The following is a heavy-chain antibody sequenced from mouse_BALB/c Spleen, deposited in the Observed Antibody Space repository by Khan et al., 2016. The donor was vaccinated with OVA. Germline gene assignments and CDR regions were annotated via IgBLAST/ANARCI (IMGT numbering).Heavy chain of an antibody. V-gene: IGHV2-9*02. CDR3: ARNYGSYLCYFDV. D-gene: IGHD2-1*01. CDR2: IWAGGST. J-gene: IGHJ1*01. Sequence: QVQLKQSGPGLVAPAQSLSITCTVSGFSLTSYGVHWVRQPPGKGLEWLGVIWAGGSTFYYSALMSRLCISKDNSKSQVFLKMNSLQTGDAAMYFCARNYGSYLCYFDVWGAGTTVTVSS. CDR1: GFSLTSYG.